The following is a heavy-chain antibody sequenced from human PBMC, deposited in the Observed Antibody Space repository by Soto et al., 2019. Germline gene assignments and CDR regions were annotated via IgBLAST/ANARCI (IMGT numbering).Heavy chain of an antibody. Sequence: QVQLVESGGGVVQPGRSLRLSCAASGFTFSSCGMHWVRQAPGKGLEWVAVISYDGSNKYYADSVKGRFTISRDNSKNTLYLQMNSLRAEDTAVYYCAKERRAVAGTHYYYYGMDVWGQGTTVTVSS. J-gene: IGHJ6*02. D-gene: IGHD6-13*01. V-gene: IGHV3-30*18. CDR3: AKERRAVAGTHYYYYGMDV. CDR1: GFTFSSCG. CDR2: ISYDGSNK.